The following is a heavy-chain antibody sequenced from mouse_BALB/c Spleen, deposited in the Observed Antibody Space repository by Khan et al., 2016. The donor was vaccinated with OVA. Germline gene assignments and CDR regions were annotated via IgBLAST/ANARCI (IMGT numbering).Heavy chain of an antibody. CDR2: IYWDDDK. D-gene: IGHD2-10*02. CDR3: AGSPYGNCAGIAY. CDR1: GFSLSTAGMG. J-gene: IGHJ3*01. V-gene: IGHV8-12*01. Sequence: QVTLKESGPGILQPSQTLSLTCSLSGFSLSTAGMGVSWISQPSGKGLEWLAHIYWDDDKSYNPFLKSRLTTAKDTSSNQVFLTITTVDTAETATYSCAGSPYGNCAGIAYWGQGTLVTVSA.